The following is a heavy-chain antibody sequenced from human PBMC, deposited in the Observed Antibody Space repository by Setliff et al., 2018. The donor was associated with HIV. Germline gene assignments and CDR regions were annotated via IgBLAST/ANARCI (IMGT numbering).Heavy chain of an antibody. V-gene: IGHV3-73*01. CDR3: TRNQGSSFGHGFDY. D-gene: IGHD3-3*01. CDR2: IRSKANNYAT. Sequence: GESLKISCAASGFSNSALHWVRQAPGKGLEWVGRIRSKANNYATEYGASVKGRFIISRDDSKNMAYLQMNSLRTEDTAVYYCTRNQGSSFGHGFDYWGRGTLVTVSS. CDR1: GFSNSA. J-gene: IGHJ4*02.